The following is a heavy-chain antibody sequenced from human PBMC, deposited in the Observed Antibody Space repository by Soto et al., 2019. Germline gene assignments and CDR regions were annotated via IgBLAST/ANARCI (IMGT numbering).Heavy chain of an antibody. Sequence: SETLSLTCTVSGGSISSGDYYWSWIRQPPGKGLEWIGYIYYSRSTYYKPSLKSRVTISVDTSKNQFSLKLSSVTAADTAVYYCVREDSGGSGYTPRFDIWGQGTMVTVSS. CDR1: GGSISSGDYY. J-gene: IGHJ3*02. CDR2: IYYSRST. CDR3: VREDSGGSGYTPRFDI. D-gene: IGHD6-25*01. V-gene: IGHV4-30-4*08.